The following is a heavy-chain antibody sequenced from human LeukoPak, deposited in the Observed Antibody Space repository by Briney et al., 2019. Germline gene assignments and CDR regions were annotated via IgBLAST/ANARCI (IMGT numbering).Heavy chain of an antibody. J-gene: IGHJ6*03. V-gene: IGHV3-30*02. CDR2: LGYDGHNK. Sequence: GGSLRLSCAASGFTFSYYGMHWVRQPPGKGLEWVAFLGYDGHNKFYGESVKGRFTISRDNSKNTLYLQMNSLRAEDTAVYYCAKNGPRTHLFYMDVWGKGTTVTISS. CDR3: AKNGPRTHLFYMDV. D-gene: IGHD1-1*01. CDR1: GFTFSYYG.